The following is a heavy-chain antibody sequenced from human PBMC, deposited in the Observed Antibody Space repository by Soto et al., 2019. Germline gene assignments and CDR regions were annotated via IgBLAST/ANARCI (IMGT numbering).Heavy chain of an antibody. CDR3: ATPLGYCSGGSCYHVTYYSYYYGMDV. J-gene: IGHJ6*02. Sequence: QVQLVQSGAEVKKPGASVKVSCKASGYTFTSYDINWVRQATGQGLEWMGWMNPNSGNTGYAQKFQGRVTMTRNTSLGTANMELTSMRSEDTAVYYGATPLGYCSGGSCYHVTYYSYYYGMDVWGQGTTVTVSS. D-gene: IGHD2-15*01. CDR2: MNPNSGNT. V-gene: IGHV1-8*01. CDR1: GYTFTSYD.